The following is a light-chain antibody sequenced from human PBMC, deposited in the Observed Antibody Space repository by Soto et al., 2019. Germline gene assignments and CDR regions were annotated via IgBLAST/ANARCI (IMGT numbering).Light chain of an antibody. V-gene: IGKV1-17*03. CDR3: LQHNTYPYT. CDR1: QDISRF. J-gene: IGKJ5*01. Sequence: DVQMAQSPSAMSASVGDGFTISFRSSQDISRFVAWFQHKPGRAPERLIYETSNLQPGVPSRFSGSGSGTEFTLAISGLQPEDFATYYCLQHNTYPYTFGQGTRLEIK. CDR2: ETS.